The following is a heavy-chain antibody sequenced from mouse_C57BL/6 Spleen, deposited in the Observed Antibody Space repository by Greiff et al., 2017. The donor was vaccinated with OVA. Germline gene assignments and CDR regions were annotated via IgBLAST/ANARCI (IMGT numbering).Heavy chain of an antibody. J-gene: IGHJ3*01. CDR2: IHPNSGST. CDR3: ARSDDYDPWFAY. D-gene: IGHD2-4*01. Sequence: VQLQQPGAELVKPGASVKLSCKASGYTFTSYWMHWVKQRPGQGLEWIGMIHPNSGSTNYNEKFKSKATLTVDKSSSTAYMQLSSLTSEDSAVYYWARSDDYDPWFAYWGQGTLVTVSA. CDR1: GYTFTSYW. V-gene: IGHV1-64*01.